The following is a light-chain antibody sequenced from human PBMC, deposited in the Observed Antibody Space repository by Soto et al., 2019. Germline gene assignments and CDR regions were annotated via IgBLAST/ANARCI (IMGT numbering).Light chain of an antibody. Sequence: QSVLTQSPSASGTPGQRVTISCSGSRSSVGSNTVNWYQHLPGTAPKLLIYSNNHRPSGVPDRFSASKAGASASLAISGLQSEDEGDYYCAAWDASLGGFYVFGSGTKVTV. CDR2: SNN. V-gene: IGLV1-44*01. CDR3: AAWDASLGGFYV. CDR1: RSSVGSNT. J-gene: IGLJ1*01.